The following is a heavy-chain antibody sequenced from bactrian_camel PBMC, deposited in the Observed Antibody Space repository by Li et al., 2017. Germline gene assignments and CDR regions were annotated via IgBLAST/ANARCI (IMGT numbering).Heavy chain of an antibody. Sequence: VQLVESGGGSVQAGGSLRLSCAASGVTYTNYCMGWFRQRPGKEREGVASIDNGGGSTYLIDSVKGRFTISRDNAKNTVYLQMDSLEPEDTAMYYCAADPFRMTAIQAITAMAAMRFLLVTGARGPRSPSP. CDR2: IDNGGGST. D-gene: IGHD3*01. V-gene: IGHV3S40*01. CDR1: GVTYTNYC. CDR3: AADPFRMTAIQAITAMAAMRFLLVT. J-gene: IGHJ6*01.